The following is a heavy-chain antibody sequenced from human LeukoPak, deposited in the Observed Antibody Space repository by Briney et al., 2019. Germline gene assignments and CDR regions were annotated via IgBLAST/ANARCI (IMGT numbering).Heavy chain of an antibody. Sequence: SVKVSCKASGGTFSSCAISWVRQAPGQGLEWMGRIIPILGIANYAQKFQGRVTITADKSTSTAYMELSSLRSEDTAVYYCARDRGRAYCSGGSCYSDYWGQGTLVTVSS. V-gene: IGHV1-69*04. CDR2: IIPILGIA. CDR3: ARDRGRAYCSGGSCYSDY. J-gene: IGHJ4*02. CDR1: GGTFSSCA. D-gene: IGHD2-15*01.